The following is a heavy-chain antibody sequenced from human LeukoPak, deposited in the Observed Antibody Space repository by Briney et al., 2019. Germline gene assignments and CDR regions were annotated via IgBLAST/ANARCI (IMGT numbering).Heavy chain of an antibody. CDR3: ARGPSVGSGWSPDL. CDR1: GFTSDDHA. D-gene: IGHD6-19*01. CDR2: ISGDT. J-gene: IGHJ5*02. V-gene: IGHV3-43*02. Sequence: GGSLRLSCAASGFTSDDHAMHWVRQAPGKGLEWVSLISGDTYYADSVKGRFTISRDNAKNSLYLQMNSLRAEDTAIYYCARGPSVGSGWSPDLWGQGTLVTVSS.